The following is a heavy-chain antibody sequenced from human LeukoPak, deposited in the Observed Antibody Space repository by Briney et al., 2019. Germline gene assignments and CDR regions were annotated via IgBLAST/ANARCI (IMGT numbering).Heavy chain of an antibody. V-gene: IGHV5-51*01. CDR3: ASRSGAFDI. Sequence: GEPLKISCKGSGYSFTSYWIAWVRQMPGKGLEWMGIIYPGDSHTTYSPSFQGQVTISADKSISTAYLQWSSLRASDTAIYYCASRSGAFDIWGQGTMVTVSS. J-gene: IGHJ3*02. CDR2: IYPGDSHT. CDR1: GYSFTSYW.